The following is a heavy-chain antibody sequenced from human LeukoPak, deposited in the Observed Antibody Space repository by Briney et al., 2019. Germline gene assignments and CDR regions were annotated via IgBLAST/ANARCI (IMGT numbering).Heavy chain of an antibody. V-gene: IGHV3-64D*06. CDR1: GFTFSSYA. CDR2: VNSNGVST. CDR3: VKDRDRNLARVNFDY. J-gene: IGHJ4*02. D-gene: IGHD5-24*01. Sequence: GGSLRLSCSASGFTFSSYALHWVHQAPGKGLEYVSGVNSNGVSTNYADSVKGRITISRDNSNNTLHLQMSSLRGEDTAVYYCVKDRDRNLARVNFDYWGQGTLVTVSS.